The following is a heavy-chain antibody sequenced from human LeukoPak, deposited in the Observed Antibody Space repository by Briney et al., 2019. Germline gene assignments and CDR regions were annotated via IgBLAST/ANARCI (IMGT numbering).Heavy chain of an antibody. Sequence: GVSLRLSCAASGFTFSHYYMSWIRQAPGKGLEWVSYISSSGNTMYYADSVKGRFTISRDNAKNSLYLQVSGLRAEDTAVYYCARGAGRLADYWGQGTLVTVSS. D-gene: IGHD6-19*01. J-gene: IGHJ4*02. CDR1: GFTFSHYY. CDR3: ARGAGRLADY. V-gene: IGHV3-11*01. CDR2: ISSSGNTM.